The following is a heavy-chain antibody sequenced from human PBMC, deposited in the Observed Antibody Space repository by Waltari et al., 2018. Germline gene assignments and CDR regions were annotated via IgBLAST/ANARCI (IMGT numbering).Heavy chain of an antibody. CDR3: ARESWSGSYYGY. D-gene: IGHD1-26*01. V-gene: IGHV4-61*02. Sequence: QVQLQESGPGLVKPSQTLSLTCTVSGGSISSGSYYWSWIRQPAGKGLEWIGRIYTSGSTNYNPSLKSRVTISVDTSKNQFSLKLSSVTAADTAVYYCARESWSGSYYGYWGQGTLVIVSS. J-gene: IGHJ4*02. CDR1: GGSISSGSYY. CDR2: IYTSGST.